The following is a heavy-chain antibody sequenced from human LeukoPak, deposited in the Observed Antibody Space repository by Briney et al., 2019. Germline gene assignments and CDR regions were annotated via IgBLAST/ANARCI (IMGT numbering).Heavy chain of an antibody. D-gene: IGHD4-17*01. V-gene: IGHV4-4*02. CDR3: ARTLMDYGDYVDAFDI. CDR2: IYHSGST. Sequence: SETLSLTCAVSGGSISSSNWWSWVRQPPGKGLEWIGEIYHSGSTNYNPSLKSRVTISVDKSKNQFPLKLSSVTAADTAVYYCARTLMDYGDYVDAFDIWAKGQWSPSLQ. CDR1: GGSISSSNW. J-gene: IGHJ3*02.